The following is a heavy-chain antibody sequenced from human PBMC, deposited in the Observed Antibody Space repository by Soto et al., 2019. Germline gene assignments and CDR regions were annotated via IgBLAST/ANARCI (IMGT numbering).Heavy chain of an antibody. D-gene: IGHD3-10*01. Sequence: QITLKESGPTLVKPTQTLTLTCTFSGFSLSTSGVGVGWIRQPPGKALEGLALIYWDDDKRYSPSLNSRLTITKDTSKNQVVLTMTNMDPVDTATYYCAHRTFLHVRGDAFDIWGQGTMVTVSS. V-gene: IGHV2-5*02. CDR3: AHRTFLHVRGDAFDI. CDR2: IYWDDDK. J-gene: IGHJ3*02. CDR1: GFSLSTSGVG.